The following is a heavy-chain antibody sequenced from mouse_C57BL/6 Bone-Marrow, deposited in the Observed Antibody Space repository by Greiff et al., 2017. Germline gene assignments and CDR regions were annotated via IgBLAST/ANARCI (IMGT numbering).Heavy chain of an antibody. CDR3: VTTVVDYAMDY. CDR2: ISSGGDYI. V-gene: IGHV5-9-1*02. D-gene: IGHD1-1*01. J-gene: IGHJ4*01. CDR1: GFTFSSYA. Sequence: EVKVVESGEGLVKPGGSLKLSCAASGFTFSSYAMSWVRQTPEKRLEWVAYISSGGDYIYYADTVKGRFTISRDNARNTLYLQMSSLKSEDTAIYYSVTTVVDYAMDYWGQGTSVTVSS.